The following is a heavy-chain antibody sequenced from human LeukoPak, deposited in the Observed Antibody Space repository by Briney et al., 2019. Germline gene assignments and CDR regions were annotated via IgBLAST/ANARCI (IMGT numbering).Heavy chain of an antibody. CDR2: IHYSGST. Sequence: SETLSLTCTVSGGSITSDNYYWGWIRQPPGKGLEWIGSIHYSGSTYYNPSLKSRVTISVDTSKNQFSLQVSSVTAADTAVYYCARDSNTRLRWYERVDAFDIWGQGTMVTVSS. CDR3: ARDSNTRLRWYERVDAFDI. V-gene: IGHV4-39*02. D-gene: IGHD4-23*01. J-gene: IGHJ3*02. CDR1: GGSITSDNYY.